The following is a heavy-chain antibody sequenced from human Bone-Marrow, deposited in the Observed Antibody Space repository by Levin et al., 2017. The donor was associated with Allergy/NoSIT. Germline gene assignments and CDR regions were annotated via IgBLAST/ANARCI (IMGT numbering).Heavy chain of an antibody. CDR1: GLTFTAYD. CDR3: VIGGAWHED. V-gene: IGHV3-7*01. J-gene: IGHJ4*02. CDR2: ISQGGSEK. D-gene: IGHD1-26*01. Sequence: GESLKISCVVSGLTFTAYDMTWIRQVPGKGPEWVATISQGGSEKYYVDSVKGRFTISRDNAKDSLYLQMSSLRDEDTAVYFCVIGGAWHEDWGQGTLVTVSS.